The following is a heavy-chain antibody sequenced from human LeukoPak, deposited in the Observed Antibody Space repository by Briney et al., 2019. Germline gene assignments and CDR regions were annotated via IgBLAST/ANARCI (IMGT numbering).Heavy chain of an antibody. CDR2: IYYSGST. J-gene: IGHJ4*02. Sequence: SETLSLTCTVSGVSISSDSYYWAWIRQPPGKGLEWIASIYYSGSTYYNPSLKSRVTISVDTSRNQFSLKLSSVTAADTAVYYCASLAVAGLSEGYWGQGTLVIVSS. CDR1: GVSISSDSYY. V-gene: IGHV4-39*01. CDR3: ASLAVAGLSEGY. D-gene: IGHD6-19*01.